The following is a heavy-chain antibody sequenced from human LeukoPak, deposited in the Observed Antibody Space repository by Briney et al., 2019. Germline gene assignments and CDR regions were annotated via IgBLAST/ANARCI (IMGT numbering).Heavy chain of an antibody. D-gene: IGHD3-16*01. J-gene: IGHJ4*02. Sequence: GGSLRLSCAASRFTFSSYSMNWVRQAPGKGLEWVSSISSSSSYIYYADSVKGRFTISRDNAKNSLYLLMNSLRAEDTAVYYCARDREGGFDYWGQGTLVTVSS. V-gene: IGHV3-21*01. CDR1: RFTFSSYS. CDR2: ISSSSSYI. CDR3: ARDREGGFDY.